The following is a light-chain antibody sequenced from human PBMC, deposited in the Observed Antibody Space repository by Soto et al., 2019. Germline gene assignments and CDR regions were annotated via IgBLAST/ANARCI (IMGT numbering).Light chain of an antibody. CDR3: LQYANLPLT. V-gene: IGKV1-33*01. J-gene: IGKJ4*01. CDR1: QDIRHY. Sequence: DIRMTQSPASLSASVGDRITITCQASQDIRHYLNWFQQKPGKAPQLLIFDASNLEPGVPSSFSGSGSGTEFTLNISSLQPEDFATYDCLQYANLPLTFGGGTKVEIK. CDR2: DAS.